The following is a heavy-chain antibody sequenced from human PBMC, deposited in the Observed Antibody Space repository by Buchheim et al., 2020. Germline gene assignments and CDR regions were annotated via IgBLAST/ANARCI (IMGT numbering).Heavy chain of an antibody. V-gene: IGHV4-39*07. CDR3: ARDQGGSSSWYGGNWFDP. Sequence: QLQLQESGPGLVKPSETLSLTCTVSGGSISSSSYNWGWIRQPPGKGLEWIGSIYYSGSTYYNPSLKSRVTISVDTSKNQFSLKLSSVTAADTAVYYCARDQGGSSSWYGGNWFDPWGQGTL. J-gene: IGHJ5*02. CDR2: IYYSGST. CDR1: GGSISSSSYN. D-gene: IGHD6-13*01.